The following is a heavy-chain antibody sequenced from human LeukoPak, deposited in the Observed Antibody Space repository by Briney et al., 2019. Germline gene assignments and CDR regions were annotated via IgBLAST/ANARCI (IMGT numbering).Heavy chain of an antibody. Sequence: SETLSLTCTVSGGSISSSSYYWGWIRQPPGKGLEWIGEIYHSGSTNYNPSLKSRVTISVDKSKNQFSLKLSSVTAADTAVYYCASTPITDIVVVPAAGPGNWFDPWGQGTLVTVSS. CDR3: ASTPITDIVVVPAAGPGNWFDP. V-gene: IGHV4-39*07. CDR1: GGSISSSSYY. D-gene: IGHD2-2*01. CDR2: IYHSGST. J-gene: IGHJ5*02.